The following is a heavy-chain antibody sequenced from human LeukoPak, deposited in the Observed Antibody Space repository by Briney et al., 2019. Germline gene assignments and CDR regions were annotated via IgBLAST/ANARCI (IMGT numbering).Heavy chain of an antibody. V-gene: IGHV3-33*08. J-gene: IGHJ4*02. CDR1: GFIFSNYD. D-gene: IGHD2-15*01. CDR3: ARDLHRIKDY. Sequence: GGSLRLSCAAAGFIFSNYDMHWVRQAPGKGLEWVAVIWYDGSNKYYADSVKGRFTISRDNSKNTLYLQMNSLRAEDTAVYYCARDLHRIKDYWGQGTLVTVSS. CDR2: IWYDGSNK.